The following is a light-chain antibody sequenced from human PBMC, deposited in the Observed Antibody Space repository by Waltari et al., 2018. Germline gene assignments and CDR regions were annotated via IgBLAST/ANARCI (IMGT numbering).Light chain of an antibody. CDR2: DAS. CDR1: ENVSSD. Sequence: EIVMTQSPAILSVSPGQRATLSGRPSENVSSDLAWYQQKPGQSPRLLIYDASTRATGIPATFSGSGSGTDFTLTINRLQSEDFGVYYCQQYKKWPPFTFGPGTTVDIK. J-gene: IGKJ3*01. CDR3: QQYKKWPPFT. V-gene: IGKV3-15*01.